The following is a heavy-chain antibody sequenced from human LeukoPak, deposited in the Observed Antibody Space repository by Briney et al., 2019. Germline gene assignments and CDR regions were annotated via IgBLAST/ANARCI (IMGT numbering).Heavy chain of an antibody. CDR2: IYTSGST. CDR1: GGSISSFY. V-gene: IGHV4-4*08. D-gene: IGHD3-22*01. CDR3: ARPDRMWSSGYYTYYYYMDV. Sequence: SETLSLTCSVSGGSISSFYWSWIRQPPGKGLEWIGYIYTSGSTNYNPSLKSRVTISVDTSKNQFSLKLSSVTAADTAVYYCARPDRMWSSGYYTYYYYMDVWGKGTTVTVSS. J-gene: IGHJ6*03.